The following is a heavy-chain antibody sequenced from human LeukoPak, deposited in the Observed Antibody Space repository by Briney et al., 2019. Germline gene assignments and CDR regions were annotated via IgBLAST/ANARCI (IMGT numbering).Heavy chain of an antibody. J-gene: IGHJ3*02. CDR3: TRDRDYYDSSGPYAFDI. CDR1: GFTFSSYA. Sequence: GGSLRLSCAASGFTFSSYAMHWVRQAPGKGLEWVALISYDGSNKYNADSVKGRFTISRDNSKNTLYLQMNSLRAEDTAVYYCTRDRDYYDSSGPYAFDIWGQGTMVTVSS. CDR2: ISYDGSNK. V-gene: IGHV3-30-3*01. D-gene: IGHD3-22*01.